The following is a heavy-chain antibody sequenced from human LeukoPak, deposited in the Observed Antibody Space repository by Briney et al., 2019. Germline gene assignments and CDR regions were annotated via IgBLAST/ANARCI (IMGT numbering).Heavy chain of an antibody. D-gene: IGHD3-10*01. J-gene: IGHJ4*02. Sequence: GGSLRLSCAASGFTFSSYGMHWVRQAPGKGLDWVAVISYDGSNKYYADSVKGRFTISRDNSKNTLFLQMNSLRAEDTAVYYCARSDLWFGELLDYWGQGTLVAVSS. CDR2: ISYDGSNK. V-gene: IGHV3-30*03. CDR1: GFTFSSYG. CDR3: ARSDLWFGELLDY.